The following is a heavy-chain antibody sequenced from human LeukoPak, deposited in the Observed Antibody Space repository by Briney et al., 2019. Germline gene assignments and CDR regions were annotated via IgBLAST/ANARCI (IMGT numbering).Heavy chain of an antibody. CDR2: NYYSGST. V-gene: IGHV4-30-4*08. D-gene: IGHD2-2*02. CDR3: ARFCRSLSTSCYKGFDY. CDR1: GGSISSGDYY. J-gene: IGHJ4*02. Sequence: SETLSLTCTVSGGSISSGDYYWSWIRQPPGKGLEWIGYNYYSGSTYYNPSLKSRVTISVDTSKNQFSLKLSSVTAADTAVYYCARFCRSLSTSCYKGFDYWGQGTLVTVSS.